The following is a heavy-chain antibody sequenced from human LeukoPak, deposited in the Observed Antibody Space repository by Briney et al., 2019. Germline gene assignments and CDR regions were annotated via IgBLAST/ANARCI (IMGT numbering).Heavy chain of an antibody. J-gene: IGHJ5*02. Sequence: PSETLSLTCTVSGGSISSYYWSWIRQPPGKGLEWIGEINHSGSTNYNPSLKSRVTISVDTSKNQFSLKLSSVTAADTAVYYCARGRRIAAAGTRAFDPWGQGTLVTVSS. CDR1: GGSISSYY. CDR3: ARGRRIAAAGTRAFDP. D-gene: IGHD6-13*01. CDR2: INHSGST. V-gene: IGHV4-34*01.